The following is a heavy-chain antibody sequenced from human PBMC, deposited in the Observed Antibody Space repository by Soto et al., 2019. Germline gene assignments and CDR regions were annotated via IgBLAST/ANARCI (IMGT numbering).Heavy chain of an antibody. D-gene: IGHD2-8*01. Sequence: QGQLVESGGGLVKPGGSLRLSCAASGFTFSDYYMSWVRQAPGKGLEWLAYISFSGSHTYYADSVKGRFTISRDNTNDSLFLLLNNLTADDTAVYYCARGCSNGVCLREYYGMDVWGQGTTVTVSS. J-gene: IGHJ6*02. V-gene: IGHV3-11*01. CDR1: GFTFSDYY. CDR3: ARGCSNGVCLREYYGMDV. CDR2: ISFSGSHT.